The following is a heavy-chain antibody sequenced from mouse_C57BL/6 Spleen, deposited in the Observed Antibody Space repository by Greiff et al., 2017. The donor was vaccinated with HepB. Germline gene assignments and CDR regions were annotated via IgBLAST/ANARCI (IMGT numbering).Heavy chain of an antibody. V-gene: IGHV5-17*01. CDR2: ISSGSSTI. CDR3: ARMGYYGSRTYWYFDV. CDR1: GFTFSDYG. J-gene: IGHJ1*03. D-gene: IGHD1-1*01. Sequence: EVKVVESGGGLVKPGGSLKLSCAASGFTFSDYGMHWVRQAPEKGLEWVAYISSGSSTIYYADTVKGRFTISRDNAKNTLFLQMTSLRSEDTAMYYCARMGYYGSRTYWYFDVWGTGTTVTVSS.